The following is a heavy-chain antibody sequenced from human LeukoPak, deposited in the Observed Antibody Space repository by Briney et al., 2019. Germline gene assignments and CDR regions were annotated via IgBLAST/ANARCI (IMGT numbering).Heavy chain of an antibody. CDR1: GFTFSSYA. CDR2: ISYDGSNK. V-gene: IGHV3-30-3*01. J-gene: IGHJ4*02. CDR3: AKDSAYYWFDY. D-gene: IGHD3-9*01. Sequence: PGGSLRLSCAASGFTFSSYAMHWVRQAPGKGLEWVAVISYDGSNKYYADSVKGRFTISRDNSKNTLYLQTNSLRAEDTAVYYCAKDSAYYWFDYWGQGTLVTVSS.